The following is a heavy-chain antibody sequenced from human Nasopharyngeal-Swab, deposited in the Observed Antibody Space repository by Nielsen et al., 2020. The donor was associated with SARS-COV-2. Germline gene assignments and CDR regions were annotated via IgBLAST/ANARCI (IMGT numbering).Heavy chain of an antibody. CDR1: GFTVSSNY. CDR2: IYSGGST. V-gene: IGHV3-66*01. CDR3: ASSIVVVVAALDAFDI. J-gene: IGHJ3*02. Sequence: GGSLRLSCAASGFTVSSNYMRWVRQAPGKGLEWVSVIYSGGSTYYADSVKGRFTISRDNSKNTLYLQMNSLRAEDTAVYYCASSIVVVVAALDAFDIWGQGTMVTVSS. D-gene: IGHD2-15*01.